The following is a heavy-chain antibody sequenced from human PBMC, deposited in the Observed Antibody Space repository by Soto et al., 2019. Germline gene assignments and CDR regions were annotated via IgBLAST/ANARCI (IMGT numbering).Heavy chain of an antibody. J-gene: IGHJ5*02. D-gene: IGHD2-15*01. Sequence: GASVKVSCKASGYTFTSYDINWVRQATGQGLEWMGWMNPNSGNTGYAQKFQGRVTMARNTSISTAYMELISLRSEDTAVYYCAIDDCSGGSCYARERFDPWGQGTLVTVSS. CDR1: GYTFTSYD. CDR3: AIDDCSGGSCYARERFDP. V-gene: IGHV1-8*01. CDR2: MNPNSGNT.